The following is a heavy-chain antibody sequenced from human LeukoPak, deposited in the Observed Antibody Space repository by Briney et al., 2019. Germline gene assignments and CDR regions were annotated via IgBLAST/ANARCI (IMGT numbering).Heavy chain of an antibody. J-gene: IGHJ4*02. Sequence: SETLSLTCTVSGGSVSSGSYYWSWIRQPPGKGLEWIGYIYYSGSTNYNPSLKSRVTISVDTSKNQFFLKLSSVTAADTAVYYCASFRKGNFDYWGQGTLVTVSS. CDR2: IYYSGST. CDR3: ASFRKGNFDY. CDR1: GGSVSSGSYY. V-gene: IGHV4-61*01.